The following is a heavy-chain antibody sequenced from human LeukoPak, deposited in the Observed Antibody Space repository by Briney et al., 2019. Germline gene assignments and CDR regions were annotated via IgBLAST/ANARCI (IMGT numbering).Heavy chain of an antibody. D-gene: IGHD1-1*01. CDR2: IIPIFGTA. V-gene: IGHV1-69*05. CDR1: GGTFSSYA. J-gene: IGHJ5*02. Sequence: ASVKVSCKASGGTFSSYAISWVRQAPGQGLEWMGGIIPIFGTANYAQKFQGRVTITTDESTSTAYMELSSLRSEDTAVYYCARVLKPTTRFRFGFDPWGQGTLVTVSS. CDR3: ARVLKPTTRFRFGFDP.